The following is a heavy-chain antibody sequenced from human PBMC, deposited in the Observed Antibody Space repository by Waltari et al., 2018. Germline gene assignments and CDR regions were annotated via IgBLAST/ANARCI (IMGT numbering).Heavy chain of an antibody. V-gene: IGHV3-48*03. CDR1: GFTFSTYE. CDR2: ISSSGSPI. D-gene: IGHD6-13*01. Sequence: EVQLVESGGGLVQPGGSLRLSCAASGFTFSTYEMNWVLQAPGKGLEWVSYISSSGSPIYYADSVKGRFTISRDNAKNSLYLQMNSLRAEDTAVYYCARKMGIAALWGQGTTVTVSS. CDR3: ARKMGIAAL. J-gene: IGHJ6*02.